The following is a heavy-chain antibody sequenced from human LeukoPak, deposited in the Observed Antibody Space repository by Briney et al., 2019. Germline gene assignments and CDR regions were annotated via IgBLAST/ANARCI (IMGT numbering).Heavy chain of an antibody. J-gene: IGHJ4*02. CDR3: ARSDEGYCSGGSCYGNYFDY. Sequence: PSETLSLTCTVSGVSISSSSYYWGWIRQPPGKGLEWIGSIYYSGSTYYNPSLKSRVTISVDTSKNQFSLKLSSVTAADTAVYYCARSDEGYCSGGSCYGNYFDYWGQGTLVTVSS. V-gene: IGHV4-39*01. D-gene: IGHD2-15*01. CDR1: GVSISSSSYY. CDR2: IYYSGST.